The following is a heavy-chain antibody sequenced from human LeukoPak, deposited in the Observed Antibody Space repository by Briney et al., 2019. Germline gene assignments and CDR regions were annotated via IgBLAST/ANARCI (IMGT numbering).Heavy chain of an antibody. CDR3: ARVAAAYIYYCQYMDV. CDR1: GFTFSPFW. CDR2: IKHDGSEK. D-gene: IGHD6-13*01. Sequence: PGGSLRLSCAASGFTFSPFWMTWVRQAPGKGLEWVANIKHDGSEKYYVDSVKGRFTISRDNAKNSLYLQMNSLRAEDTAVYYCARVAAAYIYYCQYMDVWGKGTTVTVSS. J-gene: IGHJ6*03. V-gene: IGHV3-7*01.